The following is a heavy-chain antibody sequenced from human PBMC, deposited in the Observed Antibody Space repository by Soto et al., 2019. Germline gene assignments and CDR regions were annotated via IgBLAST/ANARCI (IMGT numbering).Heavy chain of an antibody. V-gene: IGHV3-48*01. CDR2: ISSSSSTI. Sequence: GGSLRLSCAASGFTFSSYSMNWVRQAPGKGLEWVSYISSSSSTIYYADSVKGRFTISRDNAKNSLYLQMNSLRAEDTAVYYCARTYDSSGYMPGDIWGQGTMVTVSS. CDR3: ARTYDSSGYMPGDI. CDR1: GFTFSSYS. D-gene: IGHD3-22*01. J-gene: IGHJ3*02.